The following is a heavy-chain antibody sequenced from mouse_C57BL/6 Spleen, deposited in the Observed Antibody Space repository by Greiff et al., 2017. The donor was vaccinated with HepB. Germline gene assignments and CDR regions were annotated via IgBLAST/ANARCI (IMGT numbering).Heavy chain of an antibody. CDR3: ARADYYGSSLDY. D-gene: IGHD1-1*01. CDR2: ISYDGSN. Sequence: DVKLQESGPGLVKPSQSLSLTCSVTGYSITSGYYWNWIRQFPGNKLEWMGYISYDGSNNYNPSLKNRISITRDTSKNQFFLKLNSVTTEDTATYYCARADYYGSSLDYWGQGTTLTVSS. J-gene: IGHJ2*01. CDR1: GYSITSGYY. V-gene: IGHV3-6*01.